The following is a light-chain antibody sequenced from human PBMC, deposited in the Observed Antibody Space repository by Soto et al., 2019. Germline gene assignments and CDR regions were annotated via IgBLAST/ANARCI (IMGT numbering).Light chain of an antibody. CDR2: HTS. V-gene: IGKV3-20*01. CDR1: QSVGGS. CDR3: QQYESSPRT. Sequence: ETVLTHSPGTLSLSPGEGAALSCRASQSVGGSLAWYQQRPGQAPRLLVYHTSNRATGIPDRFSASGSGTDFTLTISRLEPEDFAVYYCQQYESSPRTFGQGTKVDIK. J-gene: IGKJ1*01.